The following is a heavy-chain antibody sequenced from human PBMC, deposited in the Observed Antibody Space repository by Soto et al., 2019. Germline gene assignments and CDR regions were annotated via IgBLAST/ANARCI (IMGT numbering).Heavy chain of an antibody. CDR1: GGSFSGYY. D-gene: IGHD3-22*01. Sequence: SETLSLTCAVYGGSFSGYYWSWIRQPPGKGLEWIGEINHSGSTNYNPSLKSRVTISVDTSKNQFSLKLSSVTAADTAVYYCARGPSPNYYDSSGYYYPFDYWGQGTLVTVSS. J-gene: IGHJ4*02. CDR3: ARGPSPNYYDSSGYYYPFDY. CDR2: INHSGST. V-gene: IGHV4-34*01.